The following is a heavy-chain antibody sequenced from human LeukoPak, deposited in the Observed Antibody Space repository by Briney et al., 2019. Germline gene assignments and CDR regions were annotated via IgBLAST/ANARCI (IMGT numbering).Heavy chain of an antibody. D-gene: IGHD6-19*01. Sequence: ASVKVSCKASGYTFTGYYMHWVRQAPGRGLEWMGWINPNSGGTNYAQKFQGSVTMTRDTSISTAYMELSRLRSDDTAVYYCVRDRISSGWYELGYWGQGTLVTVSS. V-gene: IGHV1-2*02. CDR2: INPNSGGT. J-gene: IGHJ4*02. CDR1: GYTFTGYY. CDR3: VRDRISSGWYELGY.